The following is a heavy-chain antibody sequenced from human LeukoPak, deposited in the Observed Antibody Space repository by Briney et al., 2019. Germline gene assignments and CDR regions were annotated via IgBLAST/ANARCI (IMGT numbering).Heavy chain of an antibody. Sequence: PSETLSLTCTVSGGSISSGDYYWSWIRQPPGKGLEWIGYIYYSGSTYYNPSLKSRVTISVDTSKNQFSLKLSSATAADTAVYYCASNIVVVPYYYYYMDVWGKGTTVTVSS. CDR2: IYYSGST. CDR3: ASNIVVVPYYYYYMDV. J-gene: IGHJ6*03. V-gene: IGHV4-30-4*08. CDR1: GGSISSGDYY. D-gene: IGHD2-2*01.